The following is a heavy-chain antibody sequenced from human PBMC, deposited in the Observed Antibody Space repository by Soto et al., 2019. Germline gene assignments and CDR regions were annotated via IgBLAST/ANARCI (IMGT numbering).Heavy chain of an antibody. CDR1: GGTFSSYA. D-gene: IGHD3-22*01. Sequence: SVKVSCKASGGTFSSYAISWVRQAPGQGLEWMGGIIPIFGTANYAQKFQGRVTITADESTSTAYMELSSLRSEDTAVYYCARTNYYDSSGYYWGAPFDYWGQGTLVTVSS. CDR2: IIPIFGTA. V-gene: IGHV1-69*13. CDR3: ARTNYYDSSGYYWGAPFDY. J-gene: IGHJ4*02.